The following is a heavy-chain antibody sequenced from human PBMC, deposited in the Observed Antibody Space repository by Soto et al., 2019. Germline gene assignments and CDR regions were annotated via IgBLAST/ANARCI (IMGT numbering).Heavy chain of an antibody. J-gene: IGHJ4*02. CDR3: ARRGSGSYYDY. Sequence: EVQLLESGGGLVQPGGSLRLSCAASGFTFSSYAMRWVRQAPGKGLEWVSAISGSGDSTYYADSVKGRFTTSRDNAKNTLYLQMKSLRAADTDVSSCARRGSGSYYDYWGQGTLVTVSS. CDR1: GFTFSSYA. D-gene: IGHD1-26*01. CDR2: ISGSGDST. V-gene: IGHV3-23*01.